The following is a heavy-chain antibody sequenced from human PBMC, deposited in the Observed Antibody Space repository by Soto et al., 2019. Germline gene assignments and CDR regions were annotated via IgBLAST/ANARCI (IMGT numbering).Heavy chain of an antibody. CDR3: ARDRGGANTIDY. V-gene: IGHV3-48*01. D-gene: IGHD2-21*01. Sequence: GGSLRLSCAASGFTFSSYSMNWVRQAPGKGLEWVSYISNTNSTIYYADSVKGRFTISRDNAKNSLYLQMNSLRAEDTAVYYCARDRGGANTIDYWGQGIPVTVYS. CDR2: ISNTNSTI. J-gene: IGHJ4*02. CDR1: GFTFSSYS.